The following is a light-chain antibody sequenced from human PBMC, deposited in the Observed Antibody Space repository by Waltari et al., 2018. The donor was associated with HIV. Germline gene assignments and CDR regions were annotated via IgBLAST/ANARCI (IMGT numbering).Light chain of an antibody. CDR1: TSNIGGNS. J-gene: IGLJ3*02. CDR2: NTN. CDR3: LTWDDTVNGRV. Sequence: QSVLTQPTSASGTPGQTVTISCSGSTSNIGGNSVNWYQQFPGTAPKLLIHNTNLRPSGVPDRFSGSKSGTSASLAISGLQSDDEADYYCLTWDDTVNGRVFGGGTKLTVL. V-gene: IGLV1-44*01.